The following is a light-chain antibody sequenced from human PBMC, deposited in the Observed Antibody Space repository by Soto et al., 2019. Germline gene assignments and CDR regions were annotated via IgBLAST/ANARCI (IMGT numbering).Light chain of an antibody. CDR1: SSDIGAYKY. CDR3: SSFTSRSTSV. CDR2: EVS. V-gene: IGLV2-14*01. J-gene: IGLJ1*01. Sequence: QSFLTQPASVSGSPGQSITISCTGTSSDIGAYKYVSWYQQHPGKAPKLLIHEVSNRPSGVSDRFSGSKSGNTASLTISGLQAEDEADYYCSSFTSRSTSVFGTGTKVTVL.